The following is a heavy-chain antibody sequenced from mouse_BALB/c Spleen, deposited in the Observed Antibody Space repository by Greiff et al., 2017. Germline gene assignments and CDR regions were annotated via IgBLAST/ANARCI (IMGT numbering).Heavy chain of an antibody. CDR3: ARASYGSSVYFDY. Sequence: VQLQQSGAELARPGASVKMSCKASGYTFTSYTMHWVKQRPGQGLEWIGYINPSSGYTNYNQKFKDKATLTADKSSSTAYMQLSSLTSEDSAVYYGARASYGSSVYFDYWGQGTTLTVSS. D-gene: IGHD1-1*01. CDR2: INPSSGYT. J-gene: IGHJ2*01. V-gene: IGHV1-4*01. CDR1: GYTFTSYT.